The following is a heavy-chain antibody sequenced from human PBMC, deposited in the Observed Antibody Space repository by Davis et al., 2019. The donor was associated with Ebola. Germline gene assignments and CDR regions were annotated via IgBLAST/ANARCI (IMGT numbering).Heavy chain of an antibody. V-gene: IGHV1-69*08. CDR1: GGTFTNYS. CDR2: IIPVVDPK. Sequence: SLKISCKTSGGTFTNYSVNWVRQAPGQGPEWMGRIIPVVDPKDYAQKFKGRVTMTADKATNTAYMELSGLRFDDTAVYYCARGKWFDPWGQGTLVSVTS. CDR3: ARGKWFDP. J-gene: IGHJ5*02.